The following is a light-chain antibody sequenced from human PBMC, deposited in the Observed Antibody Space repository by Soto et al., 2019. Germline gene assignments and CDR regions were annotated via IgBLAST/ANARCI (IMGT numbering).Light chain of an antibody. Sequence: QSALTQPASVSGSSGQSITISCTGTSSDVGGYNYVSWCQQHPGKAPKLMIYDVSNRPSGVSNRFSGSKSGNTASLTISGLQAEDEADYYCSSYTSSSTYVFGTGTKVTV. J-gene: IGLJ1*01. CDR1: SSDVGGYNY. CDR2: DVS. V-gene: IGLV2-14*01. CDR3: SSYTSSSTYV.